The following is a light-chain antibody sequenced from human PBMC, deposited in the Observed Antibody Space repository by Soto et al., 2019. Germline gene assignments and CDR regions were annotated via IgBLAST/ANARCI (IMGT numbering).Light chain of an antibody. V-gene: IGKV3-20*01. J-gene: IGKJ2*01. CDR1: QSVSSDY. CDR2: GTS. CDR3: HQYGGSPPVT. Sequence: EIVLTQSPGTLSLSPGERATLSCRASQSVSSDYLAWYQQKPGQAPRLLIYGTSSRATGIPDRFSGSGSGTDFTHTISRLEPEDFAVYYCHQYGGSPPVTFGQGTKLEI.